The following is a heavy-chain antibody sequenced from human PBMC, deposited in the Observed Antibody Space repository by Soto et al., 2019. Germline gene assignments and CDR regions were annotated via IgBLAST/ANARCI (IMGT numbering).Heavy chain of an antibody. CDR3: ARDGSRAAGSGYPQEFDY. CDR1: GYTFTSYG. CDR2: ISAYNGNT. D-gene: IGHD3-22*01. Sequence: GASVKVSCKASGYTFTSYGISWVRQAPGQGLEWMGWISAYNGNTNYAQKLQGRVTMTTDTSTSTAYMELRSLRSDDTAVYYCARDGSRAAGSGYPQEFDYWGQGTLVTVSS. J-gene: IGHJ4*02. V-gene: IGHV1-18*01.